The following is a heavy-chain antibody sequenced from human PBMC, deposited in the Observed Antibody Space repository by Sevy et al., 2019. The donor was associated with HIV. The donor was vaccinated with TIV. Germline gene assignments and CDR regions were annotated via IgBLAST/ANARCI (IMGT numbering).Heavy chain of an antibody. V-gene: IGHV1-2*02. D-gene: IGHD3-16*01. CDR3: GRDRMIVGGGGGLDV. CDR2: INPKSDGT. J-gene: IGHJ6*02. CDR1: AYSFTAYY. Sequence: ASVKVSCKASAYSFTAYYVHWVRQAPGQGLEWMGWINPKSDGTNYALRFQGRVTMSTDTSISTAYMELGSLRSDETAGYYCGRDRMIVGGGGGLDVWGQGTTVTVSS.